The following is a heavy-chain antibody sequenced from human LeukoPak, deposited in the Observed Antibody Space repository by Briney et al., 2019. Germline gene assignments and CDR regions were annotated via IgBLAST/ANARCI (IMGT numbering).Heavy chain of an antibody. CDR3: AKESDVAADGIDY. CDR2: IRDEGSNK. D-gene: IGHD6-13*01. CDR1: GFIFSGYG. J-gene: IGHJ4*02. Sequence: GGSLRLSCAASGFIFSGYGMHSVRQAPGKGLQWVTFIRDEGSNKYYADSVKGRFTISRDNSKNTLYLQMNRLRVEDTAVYYCAKESDVAADGIDYWGQGTLVTVSS. V-gene: IGHV3-30*02.